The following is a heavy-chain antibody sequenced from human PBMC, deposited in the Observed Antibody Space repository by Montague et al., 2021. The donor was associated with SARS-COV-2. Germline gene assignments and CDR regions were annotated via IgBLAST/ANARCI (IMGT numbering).Heavy chain of an antibody. J-gene: IGHJ6*02. V-gene: IGHV2-70*11. CDR1: GVSLNTRSVC. CDR2: IDWDEDK. D-gene: IGHD3-3*01. Sequence: PALVKPTQTLTLTCTLSGVSLNTRSVCVSWIRQPPGKALEWLARIDWDEDKYYNIFLKTRLTISKDTSKNQVVLTMTNMDPVDTGTYYCTWSPYDDFYRNGMDVWGQGTTVTVSS. CDR3: TWSPYDDFYRNGMDV.